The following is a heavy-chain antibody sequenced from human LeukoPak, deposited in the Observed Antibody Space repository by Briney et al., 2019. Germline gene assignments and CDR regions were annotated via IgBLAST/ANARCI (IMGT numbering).Heavy chain of an antibody. V-gene: IGHV3-7*01. D-gene: IGHD6-19*01. J-gene: IGHJ4*02. CDR2: IKQDGSEK. CDR3: ARRSGVAGTNDLDY. Sequence: PGGSLRLSCAASGFTFSSYWMSWVRQAPGKGLEWVANIKQDGSEKYYVDSVKGQFTISRDNAKNSLYLQMNSLRAEDTAVYYCARRSGVAGTNDLDYWGQGTLVIVSS. CDR1: GFTFSSYW.